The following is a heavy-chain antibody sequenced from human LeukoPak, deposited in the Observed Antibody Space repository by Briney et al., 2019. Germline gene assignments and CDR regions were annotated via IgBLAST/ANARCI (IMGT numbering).Heavy chain of an antibody. Sequence: GGSLRLSCAASGFTFSDYYMSWIRQAPGKGLEWVSYISSSGSTIYYADSVKGRFTISSDNAKNSLYLQMNSLRAEDTAVYYCARDLPYGDYSDAFDIWGQGTMVTVSS. J-gene: IGHJ3*02. D-gene: IGHD4-17*01. CDR1: GFTFSDYY. V-gene: IGHV3-11*01. CDR2: ISSSGSTI. CDR3: ARDLPYGDYSDAFDI.